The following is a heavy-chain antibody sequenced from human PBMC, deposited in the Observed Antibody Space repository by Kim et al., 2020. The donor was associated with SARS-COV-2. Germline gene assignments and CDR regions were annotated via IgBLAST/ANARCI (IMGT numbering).Heavy chain of an antibody. J-gene: IGHJ6*02. D-gene: IGHD1-26*01. CDR3: ARGGGIVGAITGGMDV. V-gene: IGHV4-61*01. CDR1: GGSVSSGSYY. CDR2: IYYSGST. Sequence: SETLSLTCTVSGGSVSSGSYYWSWIRQPPGKGLEWIGYIYYSGSTNYNPSLKSRVTISVDTSKNQFSLKLSSVTAADTAVYYCARGGGIVGAITGGMDVWGQGTTVTVSS.